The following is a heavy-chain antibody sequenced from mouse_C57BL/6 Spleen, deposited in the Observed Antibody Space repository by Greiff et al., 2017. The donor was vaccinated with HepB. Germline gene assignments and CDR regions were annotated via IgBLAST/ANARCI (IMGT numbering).Heavy chain of an antibody. Sequence: QVQLQQSGAELAKPGASVKLSCKASGYTFTSYWMHWVKQRPGQGLEWIGYINPSSGYTKYNQKFKDKATLTADKSSSTAYMQLSSLTYEDSAVYYCARSDDGYPLAMDYRGQGTSVTVSS. CDR3: ARSDDGYPLAMDY. J-gene: IGHJ4*01. D-gene: IGHD2-3*01. CDR1: GYTFTSYW. CDR2: INPSSGYT. V-gene: IGHV1-7*01.